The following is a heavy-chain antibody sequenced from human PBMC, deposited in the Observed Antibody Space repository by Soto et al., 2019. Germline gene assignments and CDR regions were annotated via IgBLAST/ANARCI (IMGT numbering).Heavy chain of an antibody. J-gene: IGHJ5*02. V-gene: IGHV1-18*01. D-gene: IGHD6-25*01. CDR2: ISAYNGNT. CDR1: GYTFTSYG. CDR3: ARDRNSRIAAAVPDP. Sequence: QVQLVQSGAEVKKPGASVKVSCKASGYTFTSYGISWVRQAPGQGLEWMGWISAYNGNTNYAQKLQGRVTMTTDTPTSTAYMKLRSLRSDNTAVYYCARDRNSRIAAAVPDPWGQGTLVTVSS.